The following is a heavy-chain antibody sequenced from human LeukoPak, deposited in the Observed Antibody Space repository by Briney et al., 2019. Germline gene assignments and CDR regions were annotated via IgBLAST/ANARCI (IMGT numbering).Heavy chain of an antibody. Sequence: ASVKVSCKASGYTLTNYYMHWVRQAPGQGLEWMGIINPSGGSTNYAQKFQGRVTMTKDTSTSTAYMELRSLRSDDTAVYYCARRMEGATGVFDYWGQGTLVTVSS. CDR2: INPSGGST. V-gene: IGHV1-46*01. CDR1: GYTLTNYY. J-gene: IGHJ4*02. CDR3: ARRMEGATGVFDY. D-gene: IGHD1-26*01.